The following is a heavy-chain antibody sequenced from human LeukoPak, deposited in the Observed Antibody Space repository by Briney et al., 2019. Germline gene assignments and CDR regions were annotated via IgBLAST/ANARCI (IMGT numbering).Heavy chain of an antibody. CDR3: ARGARGYCSGGSCLYDY. CDR2: MNPNSGNT. Sequence: ASVKVSCKASGYTFTSYDINWVRQAPGQGLEWMGWMNPNSGNTGYAQKFQGRGTMTRNTSISTAYMELSSLRSEDTAVYYCARGARGYCSGGSCLYDYWGQGTLVTVSS. J-gene: IGHJ4*02. CDR1: GYTFTSYD. V-gene: IGHV1-8*01. D-gene: IGHD2-15*01.